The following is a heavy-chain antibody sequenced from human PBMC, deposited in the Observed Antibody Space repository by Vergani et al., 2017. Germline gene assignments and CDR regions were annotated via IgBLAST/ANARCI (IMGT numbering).Heavy chain of an antibody. J-gene: IGHJ5*02. Sequence: QVQLQESGPGLVKPSQTLSLTCTVSGDSISTYYWSWIRQPPGKGLEWIGYIHYSGSTNNNPSLKRRVIISLDTPKNQFSLNLISVTAADTAIYFCSRVVPAAMGGGWFDPWGQGTLVTVSS. CDR2: IHYSGST. CDR1: GDSISTYY. D-gene: IGHD2-2*01. CDR3: SRVVPAAMGGGWFDP. V-gene: IGHV4-59*01.